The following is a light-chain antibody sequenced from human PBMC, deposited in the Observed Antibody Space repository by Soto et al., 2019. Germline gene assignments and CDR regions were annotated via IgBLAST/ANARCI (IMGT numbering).Light chain of an antibody. V-gene: IGLV4-69*01. CDR2: VNSGGSH. Sequence: QSVLTQSPSASASLGASVKLTCTLSSGHSNYAIAWHQRQPEKGPRFLMKVNSGGSHIKGDGIPDRFSGSSSGAERYLFISSLQYEDEADYYFQTWGTGSAIVVFGGGTQLTVL. J-gene: IGLJ7*01. CDR3: QTWGTGSAIVV. CDR1: SGHSNYA.